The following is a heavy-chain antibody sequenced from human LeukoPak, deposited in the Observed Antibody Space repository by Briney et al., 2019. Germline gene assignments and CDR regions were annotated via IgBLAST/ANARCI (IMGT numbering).Heavy chain of an antibody. J-gene: IGHJ4*02. CDR1: GFTFNTFN. CDR3: ARGHYDVLAASYKWTPDY. CDR2: ITSGGDYI. D-gene: IGHD3-9*01. V-gene: IGHV3-21*01. Sequence: GGSLRLSCXASGFTFNTFNMNWVRQAPGKGLEWVSSITSGGDYIYYADSVKGRFTTSRDNAKNSLSLQLNSLRVEDTAVYYCARGHYDVLAASYKWTPDYWGQGTLVTVSS.